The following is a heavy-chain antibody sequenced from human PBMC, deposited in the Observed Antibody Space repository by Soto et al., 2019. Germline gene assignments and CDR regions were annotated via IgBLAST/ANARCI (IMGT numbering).Heavy chain of an antibody. V-gene: IGHV1-18*01. CDR2: ISAYNGNT. Sequence: ALVKVSCKASGYTFTSYGISWVRQAPGQGLEWMGWISAYNGNTNYAQKLQGRVTMTTDTSTSTAYMELRSLRSDDTAVYYCAREYCSSTSCYENYYYMDVWGKGTTVTVSS. CDR1: GYTFTSYG. J-gene: IGHJ6*03. CDR3: AREYCSSTSCYENYYYMDV. D-gene: IGHD2-2*01.